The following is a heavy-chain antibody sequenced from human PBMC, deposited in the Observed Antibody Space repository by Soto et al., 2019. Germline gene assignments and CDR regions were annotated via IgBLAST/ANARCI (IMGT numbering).Heavy chain of an antibody. CDR3: AGDPDSHYNDSHASSYP. CDR1: GGTFSTYT. D-gene: IGHD4-4*01. J-gene: IGHJ5*02. Sequence: QVQLVQSGAEVKKPGSSVKVSCKASGGTFSTYTITWVRQAPGQGLDWMGRIIPIISIINYAQKFQGRVTIRANKFTGTAYMELTGLRSDDTAVYYCAGDPDSHYNDSHASSYPWGQGTLVTVSS. V-gene: IGHV1-69*08. CDR2: IIPIISII.